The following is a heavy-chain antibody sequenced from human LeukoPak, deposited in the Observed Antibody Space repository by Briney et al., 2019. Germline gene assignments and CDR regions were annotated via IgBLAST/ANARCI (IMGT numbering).Heavy chain of an antibody. CDR2: IWYDGSNK. V-gene: IGHV3-33*06. CDR1: GFTFSSYG. Sequence: GRSLRLSCAASGFTFSSYGMHWVRQAPGKGLEWVAVIWYDGSNKYYADSVKGRFTISRDNSKNTLYLQMNSLRAEDTAVYYCAKDLVIDPRYYYGLGVWGQGTTVTVSS. J-gene: IGHJ6*02. D-gene: IGHD3-10*01. CDR3: AKDLVIDPRYYYGLGV.